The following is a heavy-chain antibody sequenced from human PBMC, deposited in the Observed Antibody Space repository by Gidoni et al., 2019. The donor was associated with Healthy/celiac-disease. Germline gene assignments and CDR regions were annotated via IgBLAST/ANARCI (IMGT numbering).Heavy chain of an antibody. CDR2: ISSNGGST. D-gene: IGHD2-15*01. J-gene: IGHJ4*02. CDR3: VKGMGYCSGGSCPAGGFGY. CDR1: GFPFSSYA. V-gene: IGHV3-64D*06. Sequence: EVQLVESGGGLVQPGGSLRLSCSASGFPFSSYAMNWVRHAPGKGLEYVSAISSNGGSTYYADSVKGRFTISRDNSKNTLYLQMSSLRAEDTAVYYCVKGMGYCSGGSCPAGGFGYWGQGTLVTVSS.